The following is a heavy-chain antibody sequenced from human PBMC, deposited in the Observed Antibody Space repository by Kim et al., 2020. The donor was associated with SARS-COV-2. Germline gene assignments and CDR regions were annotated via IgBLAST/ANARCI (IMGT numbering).Heavy chain of an antibody. Sequence: SQTLSLTCAISGDSVSSNSAAWNWIRQSPSRGLEWLGRTYYRSKWYNDYAVSVKSRITINPDTSKNQFSLQLNSVTPEDTAVYYCARDKLIAAAGTGLNYYYYGMDVWGQGTTVTVSS. V-gene: IGHV6-1*01. CDR2: TYYRSKWYN. CDR1: GDSVSSNSAA. CDR3: ARDKLIAAAGTGLNYYYYGMDV. D-gene: IGHD6-13*01. J-gene: IGHJ6*02.